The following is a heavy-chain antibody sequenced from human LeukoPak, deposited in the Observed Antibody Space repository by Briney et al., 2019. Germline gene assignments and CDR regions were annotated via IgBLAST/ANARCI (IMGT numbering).Heavy chain of an antibody. D-gene: IGHD2-15*01. CDR3: AVLVRYYYYGMDV. V-gene: IGHV3-74*01. CDR1: GFTFSSYW. J-gene: IGHJ6*02. Sequence: GGSLRLSCAASGFTFSSYWMHWVRQAPGKGLVSVSRINSDGISTSYADSVMGRFTISRDNAKNTMYLQMNSLRAEDTAVYYCAVLVRYYYYGMDVWGQGTTLTVSS. CDR2: INSDGIST.